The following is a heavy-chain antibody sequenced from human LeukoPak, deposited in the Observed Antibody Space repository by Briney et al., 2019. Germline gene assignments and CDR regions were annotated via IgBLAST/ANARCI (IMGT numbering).Heavy chain of an antibody. V-gene: IGHV3-23*01. CDR3: AKTLQLLSNYYYYMDV. J-gene: IGHJ6*03. D-gene: IGHD4-11*01. Sequence: GGSLRLSCAASGFTFSSYAMIWVRQAPGKGLEWASAISGSGGSTYYADSVKGRFTVSRDNSKNTLYLQMNSLRAEDTAVYYCAKTLQLLSNYYYYMDVWGKGTTVTVSS. CDR1: GFTFSSYA. CDR2: ISGSGGST.